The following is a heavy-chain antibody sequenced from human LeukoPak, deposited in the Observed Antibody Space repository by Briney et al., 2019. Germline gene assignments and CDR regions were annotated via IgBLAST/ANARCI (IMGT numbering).Heavy chain of an antibody. D-gene: IGHD3-22*01. CDR2: ISYDGSNK. J-gene: IGHJ4*02. CDR1: GFTFSSYA. CDR3: ARGTPYYYDSSGYYYELDY. Sequence: GGSLRLSCAASGFTFSSYAMHWVRQAPGKGLEWVAVISYDGSNKYYADSVKGRFTISRDNSKNTLYLQMNSLRAEDTAVYYCARGTPYYYDSSGYYYELDYWGQGTLVTVSS. V-gene: IGHV3-30-3*01.